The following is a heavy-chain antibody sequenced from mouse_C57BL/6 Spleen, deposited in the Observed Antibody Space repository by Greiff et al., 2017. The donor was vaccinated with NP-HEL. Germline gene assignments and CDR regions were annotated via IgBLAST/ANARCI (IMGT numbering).Heavy chain of an antibody. V-gene: IGHV5-16*01. Sequence: EVKLMESEGGLVQPGSSMKLSCTASGFTFSDYYMAWVRQVPEKGLEWVANINYDGSSTYYLDSLKSRFIISRDNAKNILYLQMSSLKSEDTATYYCARDRPRWLLNAMDYWGQGTSVTVSS. CDR3: ARDRPRWLLNAMDY. D-gene: IGHD2-3*01. CDR2: INYDGSST. J-gene: IGHJ4*01. CDR1: GFTFSDYY.